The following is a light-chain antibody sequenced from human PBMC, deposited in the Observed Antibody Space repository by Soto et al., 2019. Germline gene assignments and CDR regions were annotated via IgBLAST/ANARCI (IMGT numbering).Light chain of an antibody. Sequence: EIVMTQSPATLSVSPGERATLSCRASQSVSSNLAWYQQKPGQAPRLLIYGASTRATGIPARFSGSGSGTEFTLTISSLQSEDFAVYYCQQYNNWPPFGQGTKEEIK. CDR3: QQYNNWPP. J-gene: IGKJ1*01. CDR2: GAS. CDR1: QSVSSN. V-gene: IGKV3-15*01.